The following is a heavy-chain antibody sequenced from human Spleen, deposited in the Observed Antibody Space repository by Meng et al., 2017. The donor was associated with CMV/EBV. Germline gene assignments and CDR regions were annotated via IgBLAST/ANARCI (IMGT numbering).Heavy chain of an antibody. CDR1: GYTFTSYG. D-gene: IGHD6-13*01. CDR3: ARGEEQLVPRDAFDI. Sequence: ASVKVSCKASGYTFTSYGISWVRQAPGQGLEWMGWISAYNGNTNYAQKLQGRVTMTTDTSTSTAYMELRSLRSDDTAAYYCARGEEQLVPRDAFDIWGQGTMVTVSS. CDR2: ISAYNGNT. V-gene: IGHV1-18*01. J-gene: IGHJ3*02.